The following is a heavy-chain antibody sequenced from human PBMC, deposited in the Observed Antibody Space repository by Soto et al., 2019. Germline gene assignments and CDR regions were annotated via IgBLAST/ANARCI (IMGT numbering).Heavy chain of an antibody. D-gene: IGHD2-2*01. J-gene: IGHJ4*02. V-gene: IGHV3-48*01. CDR3: ARMTSSISPGC. Sequence: QPGGSLRLSCVASGFAFSNYSMNWVRQAPGKGLEWVSYIRSSGSPTYYAGSVKGRFTISRDNAKKSLYLQMNSLRAEDTAVYYCARMTSSISPGCWGQGTLVTVSS. CDR2: IRSSGSPT. CDR1: GFAFSNYS.